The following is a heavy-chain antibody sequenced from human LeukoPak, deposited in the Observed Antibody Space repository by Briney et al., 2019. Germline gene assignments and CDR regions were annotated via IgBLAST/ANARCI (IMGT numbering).Heavy chain of an antibody. CDR1: GGSFSGYY. CDR2: INHSGST. V-gene: IGHV4-34*01. CDR3: ARGLVRGLRTTNWFDP. J-gene: IGHJ5*02. D-gene: IGHD3-10*01. Sequence: KTSETLSLTCTVYGGSFSGYYWSWIRQPPGKGLEWIREINHSGSTNYNPSLKSRVTISLDPSKNQFSLKLSSVTAADTAVYYCARGLVRGLRTTNWFDPWGQGTLVTVSS.